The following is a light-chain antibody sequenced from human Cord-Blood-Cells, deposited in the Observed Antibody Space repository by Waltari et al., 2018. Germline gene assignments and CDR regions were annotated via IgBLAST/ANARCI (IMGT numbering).Light chain of an antibody. CDR2: GAS. V-gene: IGKV3-20*01. CDR3: QQDGSSPRT. Sequence: LTQSPGTLSLSPGERATLSCRASQSVSSSYLAWYQQKPGQAPRRLIYGASSRDTGIPDRFSGSGSGTDFTLTISRLEPEDFAVYYCQQDGSSPRTFGQGTKVEIK. J-gene: IGKJ1*01. CDR1: QSVSSSY.